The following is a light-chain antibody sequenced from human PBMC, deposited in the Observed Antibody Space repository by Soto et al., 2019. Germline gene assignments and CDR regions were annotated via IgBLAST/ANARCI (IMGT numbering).Light chain of an antibody. V-gene: IGLV2-14*01. CDR2: DIN. CDR3: VSYTTSDSSV. J-gene: IGLJ1*01. CDR1: SSDVGNYIF. Sequence: QSVLTQPASVSGSPGQSITISCTGTSSDVGNYIFVSWYRQHPGKAPKLMIYDINNRPSGVSNRFSGSKSGNTASLTISGLQAEDEADYYCVSYTTSDSSVFGTGTKVTVL.